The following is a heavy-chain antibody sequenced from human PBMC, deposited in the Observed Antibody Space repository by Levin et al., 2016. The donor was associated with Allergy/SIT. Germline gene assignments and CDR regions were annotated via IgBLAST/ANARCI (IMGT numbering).Heavy chain of an antibody. D-gene: IGHD6-6*01. CDR3: ARASIAARTFDY. CDR2: IYYSGST. J-gene: IGHJ4*02. Sequence: RQMPGKGLEWIGYIYYSGSTYYNPSLKSRVTISVDTSKNQFSLKLSSVTAADTAVYYCARASIAARTFDYWGQGTLVTVSS. V-gene: IGHV4-31*02.